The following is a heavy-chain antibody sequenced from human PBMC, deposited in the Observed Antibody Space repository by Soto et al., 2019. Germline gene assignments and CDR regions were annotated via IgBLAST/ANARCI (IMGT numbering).Heavy chain of an antibody. J-gene: IGHJ4*02. Sequence: QVQLQESGPGLVKPSETLSLTCTVSGGSVSSGSYYWSWIRQPPGKGLEWIGYIYHSGSTNYNPSLECRVAASAHTSKNPCYLRLSSVTAADTAEYYCAGRPDDLATLDHWRPETLVTVSS. CDR3: AGRPDDLATLDH. V-gene: IGHV4-61*01. D-gene: IGHD5-12*01. CDR2: IYHSGST. CDR1: GGSVSSGSYY.